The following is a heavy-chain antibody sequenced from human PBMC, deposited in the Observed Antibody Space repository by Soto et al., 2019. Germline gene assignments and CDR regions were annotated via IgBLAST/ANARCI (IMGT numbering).Heavy chain of an antibody. J-gene: IGHJ3*02. CDR3: AKSDSRAIAASTGGAFDI. V-gene: IGHV3-9*01. CDR2: ISWNSGSI. Sequence: TGGSLRLSCAASGFTFDDYAMHWVRQAPGKGLEWVSGISWNSGSIGYADSVKGRFTISRDNAKNSLYLQMNSLRAEDTALYYCAKSDSRAIAASTGGAFDIWGQGTMVTVSS. D-gene: IGHD6-6*01. CDR1: GFTFDDYA.